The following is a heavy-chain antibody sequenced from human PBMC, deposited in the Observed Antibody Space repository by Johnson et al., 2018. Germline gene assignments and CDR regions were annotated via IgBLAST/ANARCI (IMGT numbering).Heavy chain of an antibody. CDR2: MNPNSGNT. Sequence: QVQLVESGAEVKKPGASVKVSCKASGYTFTSYDINWVRQATGQGLEWMGWMNPNSGNTGYAQKFQGRVTMTRNTSISTAYMEVSSLRSEDTAVYYCARNFYDSSGFAFDIWGQGTMVTVSS. V-gene: IGHV1-8*01. CDR3: ARNFYDSSGFAFDI. D-gene: IGHD3-22*01. J-gene: IGHJ3*02. CDR1: GYTFTSYD.